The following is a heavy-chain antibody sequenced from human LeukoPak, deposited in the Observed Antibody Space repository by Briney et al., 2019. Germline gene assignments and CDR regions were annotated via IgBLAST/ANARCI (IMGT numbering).Heavy chain of an antibody. CDR2: FDPEDGET. CDR3: ATGVRYSSGWYYFDY. V-gene: IGHV1-24*01. Sequence: ASVKVSCKVSGYTLTELSMHWVRQAPGKGREWMGGFDPEDGETIYAQKFQGRVTMTEDTSTDTAYMELSSLRSEDTAVYYCATGVRYSSGWYYFDYWGQGTLVTVSS. D-gene: IGHD6-19*01. J-gene: IGHJ4*02. CDR1: GYTLTELS.